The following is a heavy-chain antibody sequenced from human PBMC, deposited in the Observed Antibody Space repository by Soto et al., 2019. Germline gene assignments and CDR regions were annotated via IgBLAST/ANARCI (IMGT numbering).Heavy chain of an antibody. CDR3: ARSPLPYHYYYMDV. V-gene: IGHV3-48*01. CDR2: ISSSSSTI. J-gene: IGHJ6*03. CDR1: GFTFSSYS. D-gene: IGHD2-15*01. Sequence: PGGSLRLSCAASGFTFSSYSMDWVRQAPGKGLEWVSYISSSSSTIYYADSVKGRFTISRDNAKNSLYLQMNSLRAEDTAVYYCARSPLPYHYYYMDVWGKGTTVTVSS.